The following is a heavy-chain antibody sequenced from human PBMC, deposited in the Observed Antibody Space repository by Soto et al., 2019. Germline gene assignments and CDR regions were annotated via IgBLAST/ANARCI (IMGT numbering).Heavy chain of an antibody. CDR1: GNTVPNYA. CDR2: INVGNGNT. D-gene: IGHD1-26*01. Sequence: ASVKFSCKASGNTVPNYAIHWVRQAPGQMLECMVWINVGNGNTYDXXHFQGRVXXTRDTSAGTVXMQLSXLTSEDTAVYYCARDDAGFSVSHYIDYFNYXXQ. V-gene: IGHV1-3*01. J-gene: IGHJ4*01. CDR3: ARDDAGFSVSHYIDYFNY.